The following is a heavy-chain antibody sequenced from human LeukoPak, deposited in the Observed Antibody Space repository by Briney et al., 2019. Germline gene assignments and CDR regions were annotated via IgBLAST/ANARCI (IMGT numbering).Heavy chain of an antibody. D-gene: IGHD6-19*01. CDR2: IYYSGST. J-gene: IGHJ4*02. CDR1: GGSISSSSYY. CDR3: ARPRSSGWYEVPFDY. Sequence: SETLSLTCTVSGGSISSSSYYWGWIRQPPGKGLEWIGSIYYSGSTYYNPSLKSRVTISVDTSKNQFSLKLSSVTAADTAVYYCARPRSSGWYEVPFDYWGQGTLVTVSS. V-gene: IGHV4-39*01.